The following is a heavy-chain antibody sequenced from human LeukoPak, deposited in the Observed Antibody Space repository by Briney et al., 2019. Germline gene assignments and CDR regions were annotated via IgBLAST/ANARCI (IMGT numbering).Heavy chain of an antibody. CDR2: IYPGDSDT. CDR1: GYSFTSYW. D-gene: IGHD2/OR15-2a*01. CDR3: AKLKNYDAFDM. J-gene: IGHJ3*02. V-gene: IGHV5-51*01. Sequence: GESLKISCKGSGYSFTSYWIGWVRQMPRKGLECMGIIYPGDSDTRYSPSFQGQVTISADKSISTAYLHWSRLKASDTAMFYCAKLKNYDAFDMWGQGTMVTVSS.